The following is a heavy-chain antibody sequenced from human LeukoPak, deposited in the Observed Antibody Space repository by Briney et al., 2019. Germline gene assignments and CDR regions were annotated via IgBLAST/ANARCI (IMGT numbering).Heavy chain of an antibody. V-gene: IGHV1-18*01. CDR3: ARSRAVAGTSYFDY. D-gene: IGHD6-19*01. CDR1: GYTFTSYG. Sequence: GASVKVSCKASGYTFTSYGISWVRQAPGQGLEWMGWISAYNGNTNYAQKLQGRVTMTTDTSTSTAYRELRSLRSDDTAVYYCARSRAVAGTSYFDYWGQGTLVTVSS. J-gene: IGHJ4*02. CDR2: ISAYNGNT.